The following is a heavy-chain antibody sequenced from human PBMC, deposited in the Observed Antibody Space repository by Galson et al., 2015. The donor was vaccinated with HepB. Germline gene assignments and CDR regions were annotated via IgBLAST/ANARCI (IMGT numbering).Heavy chain of an antibody. V-gene: IGHV3-23*01. J-gene: IGHJ6*02. CDR1: GFTFSSYA. CDR2: ISGSGGTT. Sequence: SLRLSCAASGFTFSSYAMSWVRQAPGKGLEWVSTISGSGGTTYYADSVKGRFTISRDNSKNTLYLQMNSLRAEDTAVYYCATTYLPLSTYYYGMDVWGQGTTVTVSS. CDR3: ATTYLPLSTYYYGMDV.